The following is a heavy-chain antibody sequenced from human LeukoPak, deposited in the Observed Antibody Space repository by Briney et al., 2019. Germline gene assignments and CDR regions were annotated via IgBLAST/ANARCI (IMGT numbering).Heavy chain of an antibody. D-gene: IGHD3-22*01. Sequence: PGGSLRLSCAASGFTFSSYEMNWVRQAPGKGLEWVSYISSSGSTIYYADSVKGRFTISRDNAKNSLYLQMNSLRAEDTAVYYCARDRLVSSGWYYVDVWGKGTTVTVSS. CDR2: ISSSGSTI. J-gene: IGHJ6*03. CDR3: ARDRLVSSGWYYVDV. CDR1: GFTFSSYE. V-gene: IGHV3-48*03.